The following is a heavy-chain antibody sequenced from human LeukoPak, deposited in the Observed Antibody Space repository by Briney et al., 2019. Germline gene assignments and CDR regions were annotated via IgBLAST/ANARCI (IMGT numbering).Heavy chain of an antibody. J-gene: IGHJ6*03. CDR2: IYHSGST. CDR3: ARVNYGSGSAFYYYYYYMDV. V-gene: IGHV4-38-2*02. CDR1: GGSISSYY. Sequence: SETLSLTCTVSGGSISSYYWGWIRQPPGKGLEWIGSIYHSGSTYYNPSLKSRVTISVDTSKNQFSLKLSSVTAADTAVYYCARVNYGSGSAFYYYYYYMDVWGKGTTVTVSS. D-gene: IGHD3-10*01.